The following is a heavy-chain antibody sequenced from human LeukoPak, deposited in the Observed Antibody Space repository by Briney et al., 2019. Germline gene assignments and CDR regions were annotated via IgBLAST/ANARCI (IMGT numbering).Heavy chain of an antibody. J-gene: IGHJ5*02. CDR2: IYPADSDI. CDR1: GYSFTSYW. D-gene: IGHD2-15*01. V-gene: IGHV5-51*01. Sequence: KISCKGSGYSFTSYWIGWVRQMPGKGLEWMGIIYPADSDIRYSPSFQGQVTISADKSISTAYLQWSSLKASDTAMYYCARQEYCSGGSCYTWFDPWGQGTLVTVSS. CDR3: ARQEYCSGGSCYTWFDP.